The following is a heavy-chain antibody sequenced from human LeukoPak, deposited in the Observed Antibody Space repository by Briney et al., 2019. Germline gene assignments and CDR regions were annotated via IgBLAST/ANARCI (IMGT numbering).Heavy chain of an antibody. CDR2: ISSDGSNK. CDR3: AKDAPSNSSSWSGPFDY. D-gene: IGHD6-13*01. Sequence: PGGSLRLSCVASGFTFSHYGIHWVRQAPGKGLEWVAVISSDGSNKNYADPVKGRFTISRDNSKNTVYLQMNSLRAEDTAVYYCAKDAPSNSSSWSGPFDYWGQGTLVTVSS. CDR1: GFTFSHYG. V-gene: IGHV3-30*18. J-gene: IGHJ4*02.